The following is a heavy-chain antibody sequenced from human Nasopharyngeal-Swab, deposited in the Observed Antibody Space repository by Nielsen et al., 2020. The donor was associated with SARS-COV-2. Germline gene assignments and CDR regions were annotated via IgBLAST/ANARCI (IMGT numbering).Heavy chain of an antibody. CDR1: GGSISSSSYY. V-gene: IGHV4-39*01. D-gene: IGHD3-22*01. J-gene: IGHJ5*02. CDR3: ARPYYDSSGYDAWFDP. Sequence: SETLSLTCTVSGGSISSSSYYWGWIRQPPGKGLEWTGSIYYSGSTYYNPSLKSRVTISVDTSKNQFSLKLSSVTAADTAVYYCARPYYDSSGYDAWFDPWGQGTLVTVSS. CDR2: IYYSGST.